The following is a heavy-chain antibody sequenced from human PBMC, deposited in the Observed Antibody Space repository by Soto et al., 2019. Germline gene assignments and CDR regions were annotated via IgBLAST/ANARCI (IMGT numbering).Heavy chain of an antibody. J-gene: IGHJ6*02. CDR3: ARDGPHMVPAGMNYYYCVMDV. V-gene: IGHV1-18*01. CDR1: GYTFTSYG. Sequence: QVQLVQSGAEVKKPGASVKVSCKASGYTFTSYGISWVRQAPGQGLEWMGWISAYNGNTNYAQKLQGGVTMTTDTATSTAYMELRSLRSDDTAVYYCARDGPHMVPAGMNYYYCVMDVWGQGPTVTVSS. D-gene: IGHD2-2*01. CDR2: ISAYNGNT.